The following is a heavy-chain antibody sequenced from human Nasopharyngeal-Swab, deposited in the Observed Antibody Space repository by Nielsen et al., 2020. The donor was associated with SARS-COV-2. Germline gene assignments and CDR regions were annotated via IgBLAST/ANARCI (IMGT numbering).Heavy chain of an antibody. CDR3: ARSRRGIAARLGVWFDP. J-gene: IGHJ5*02. CDR2: ISAYNGNT. V-gene: IGHV1-18*01. D-gene: IGHD6-6*01. CDR1: GYTFTSYG. Sequence: ASLKVSCNASGYTFTSYGISWVRQAPGQGLEWMGWISAYNGNTNYAQKLQGRVTMTTDTSTSTAYMELRSLSSDDTAVYYCARSRRGIAARLGVWFDPWGQGTLVTVSS.